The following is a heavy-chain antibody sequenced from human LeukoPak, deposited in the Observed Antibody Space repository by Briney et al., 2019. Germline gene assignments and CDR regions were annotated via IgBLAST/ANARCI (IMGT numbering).Heavy chain of an antibody. CDR3: ARDGQIEVTTASDDALYYNGMDV. V-gene: IGHV1-69*04. Sequence: SVKVSCKASGGTFSSYAISWVRQAPGQGLEWMGRIIPILGIANYAQKFQGRVTITADKSTSTAYMELSSLRSEDTAVYYCARDGQIEVTTASDDALYYNGMDVWGQGTTVTVSS. CDR2: IIPILGIA. J-gene: IGHJ6*02. CDR1: GGTFSSYA. D-gene: IGHD3-10*01.